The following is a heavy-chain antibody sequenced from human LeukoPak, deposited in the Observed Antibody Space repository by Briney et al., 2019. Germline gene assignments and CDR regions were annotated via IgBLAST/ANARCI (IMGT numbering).Heavy chain of an antibody. V-gene: IGHV1-2*02. CDR2: INPNSGGT. CDR1: GYTFTSYG. J-gene: IGHJ1*01. Sequence: GASVKVSCKASGYTFTSYGISWVRQAPGQGLEWMGWINPNSGGTNYAQKFQGRVTMTRDTSISTAYMELSRLRSDDTAVYYCAREMAGLGDHFQHWGQGTLVTVSS. D-gene: IGHD3-16*01. CDR3: AREMAGLGDHFQH.